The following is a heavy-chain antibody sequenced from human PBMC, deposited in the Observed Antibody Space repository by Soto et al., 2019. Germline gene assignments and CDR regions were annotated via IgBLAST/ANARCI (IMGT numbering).Heavy chain of an antibody. J-gene: IGHJ4*02. CDR3: SHGYGQYFNS. CDR2: IKSKTAGGTT. Sequence: GGSLRLSCAVSGFSLTDVWMNWVRQAPGKGLEWVGRIKSKTAGGTTDYAAPVKGRFTILRDDSKNTLYLQMDSLITEDTAVYFCSHGYGQYFNSWGQGNLVTVSS. D-gene: IGHD5-18*01. CDR1: GFSLTDVW. V-gene: IGHV3-15*07.